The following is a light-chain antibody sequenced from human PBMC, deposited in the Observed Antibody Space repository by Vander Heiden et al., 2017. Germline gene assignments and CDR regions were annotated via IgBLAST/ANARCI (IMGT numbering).Light chain of an antibody. CDR1: QSISSY. J-gene: IGKJ5*01. V-gene: IGKV1-39*01. Sequence: IQMSQSPSSLSASVGDRVTITCRASQSISSYLNWYQQKPGKAPKLLIYAASSLQSGVPSRFSGSGSGTDLSLTISRLQPEDFATYYCQQSDSTPITFGQGTRLEIK. CDR3: QQSDSTPIT. CDR2: AAS.